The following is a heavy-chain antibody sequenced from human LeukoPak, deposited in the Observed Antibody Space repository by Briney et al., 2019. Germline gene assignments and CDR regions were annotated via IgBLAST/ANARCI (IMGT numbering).Heavy chain of an antibody. CDR1: GFKFSNFG. V-gene: IGHV3-33*01. Sequence: GGSLRLSCAASGFKFSNFGMHWVRQAPGKGLEWVADIWYDGSNKYYADSVKGRFTISRDNSKNTKNTLYLQMNSLRAEDTAVYYCARAEWELLGQVEYWGQGTLVTVSS. D-gene: IGHD1-26*01. CDR3: ARAEWELLGQVEY. CDR2: IWYDGSNK. J-gene: IGHJ4*02.